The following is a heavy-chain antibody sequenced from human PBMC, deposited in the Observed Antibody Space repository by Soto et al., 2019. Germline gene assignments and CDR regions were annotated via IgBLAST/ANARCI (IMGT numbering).Heavy chain of an antibody. D-gene: IGHD3-16*02. J-gene: IGHJ6*02. CDR1: GYSISSGYY. CDR2: IYHSGSP. Sequence: SETLSLTCAVSGYSISSGYYWGWIRQPPGKGLEWIGSIYHSGSPYYNPSLKSRVTISVDTSKNQFSLKLSSVTAADAAVYYCARDPRRASYRACYYYGMDVWGQGTTVTVSS. CDR3: ARDPRRASYRACYYYGMDV. V-gene: IGHV4-38-2*02.